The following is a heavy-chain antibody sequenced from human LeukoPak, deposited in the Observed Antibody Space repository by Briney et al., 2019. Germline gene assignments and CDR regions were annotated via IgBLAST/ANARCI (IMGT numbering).Heavy chain of an antibody. CDR3: ARDGQLRGAFDI. D-gene: IGHD2-2*01. J-gene: IGHJ3*02. Sequence: SETLSLTCTVSGGSISSYYWSWIRQPPGKGLEWIGYIYYSGSTNYNPSLKSRVTISVDTSKDQFSLKLSSVTAADTAVYYRARDGQLRGAFDIWGQGTMVTVSS. CDR2: IYYSGST. CDR1: GGSISSYY. V-gene: IGHV4-59*01.